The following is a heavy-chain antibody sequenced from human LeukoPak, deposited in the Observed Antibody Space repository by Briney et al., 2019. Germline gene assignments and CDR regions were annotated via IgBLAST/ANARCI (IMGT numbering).Heavy chain of an antibody. J-gene: IGHJ6*03. Sequence: GASVKVSRKASGYTFTSYGISWVRQAPGQGLEWMGWISAYNGNTNYAQKLQGRVTMTTDTSTSTAYMELRSLRSDDTAVYYCASVSLGFLDLPGNQKRTRYYYYMDVWGKGTTVTVSS. CDR3: ASVSLGFLDLPGNQKRTRYYYYMDV. D-gene: IGHD3/OR15-3a*01. CDR1: GYTFTSYG. CDR2: ISAYNGNT. V-gene: IGHV1-18*01.